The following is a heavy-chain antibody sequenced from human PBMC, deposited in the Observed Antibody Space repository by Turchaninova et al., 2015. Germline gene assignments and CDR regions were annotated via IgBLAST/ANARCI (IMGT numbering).Heavy chain of an antibody. Sequence: EVQLLESGGGLVQPGGSLRLSCAASGFTFNNYAMSWVRQAPGKGLEWVSSNTNSGDDTYHADSVKGRFTSSRDNSKNTLYLKMNSLGVEDTAVYYCVKGSRGARPYYFEYWGQGTLVPVSS. V-gene: IGHV3-23*01. D-gene: IGHD3-10*01. J-gene: IGHJ4*02. CDR1: GFTFNNYA. CDR2: NTNSGDDT. CDR3: VKGSRGARPYYFEY.